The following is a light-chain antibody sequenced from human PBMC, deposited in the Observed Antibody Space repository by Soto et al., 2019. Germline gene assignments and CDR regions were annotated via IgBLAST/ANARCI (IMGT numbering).Light chain of an antibody. CDR2: GAS. Sequence: EIVMTQSPATLSLSPGERATLSCRASQSVSSNLAWYQQKPGQAPRLLIYGASNRATGIPARFSGSGSGTDFTLTISSLEPEDFAVYYCQQRSNWPRITFGQGTRLEIX. J-gene: IGKJ5*01. CDR3: QQRSNWPRIT. CDR1: QSVSSN. V-gene: IGKV3-11*01.